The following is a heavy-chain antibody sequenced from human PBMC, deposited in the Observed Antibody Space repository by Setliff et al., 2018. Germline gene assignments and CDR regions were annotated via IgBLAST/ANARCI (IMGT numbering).Heavy chain of an antibody. CDR3: ARAWYYNFWSGSQIEY. J-gene: IGHJ4*02. CDR2: VNGDGSTT. D-gene: IGHD3-3*01. Sequence: PGGSLRLSCAASGFTFDNAWMSWVRQAPGKGLVWVGRVNGDGSTTGYADSVKGRFTISRDNSKNTLYLQMNSLRAEDTAVYYCARAWYYNFWSGSQIEYWGQGTLVTVSS. CDR1: GFTFDNAW. V-gene: IGHV3-74*01.